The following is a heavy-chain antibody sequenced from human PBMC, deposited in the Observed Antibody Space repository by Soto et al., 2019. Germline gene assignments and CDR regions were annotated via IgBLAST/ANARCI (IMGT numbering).Heavy chain of an antibody. V-gene: IGHV1-46*01. CDR3: ARAMYSSSWYSPSDY. Sequence: ASVKVSCKASGYTFTSYYMHWVPQAPGQGLEWMGIINPSGGSTSYAQKFQGRVTMTRDTSTSTVYMELSSLRSEDTAVYYCARAMYSSSWYSPSDYWGQGTLVTVSS. J-gene: IGHJ4*02. CDR1: GYTFTSYY. D-gene: IGHD6-13*01. CDR2: INPSGGST.